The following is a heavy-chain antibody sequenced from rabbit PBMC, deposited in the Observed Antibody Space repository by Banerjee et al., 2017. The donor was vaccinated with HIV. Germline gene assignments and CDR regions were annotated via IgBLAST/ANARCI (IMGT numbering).Heavy chain of an antibody. Sequence: QEQLVESGGGLVQPEGSLTLTCKASGFSFSSSYYIWWVRQAPGKGLEWIACIYAGSSGSTWYASWVNGRFTISKTSSTTVTLQMTSLTAADTATYFCARDLAGVIGWNFGLWGPGTLVTVS. D-gene: IGHD4-1*01. V-gene: IGHV1S45*01. CDR2: IYAGSSGST. J-gene: IGHJ4*01. CDR3: ARDLAGVIGWNFGL. CDR1: GFSFSSSYY.